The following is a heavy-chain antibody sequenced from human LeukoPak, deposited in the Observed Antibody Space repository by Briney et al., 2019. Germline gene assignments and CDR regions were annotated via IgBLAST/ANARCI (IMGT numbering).Heavy chain of an antibody. D-gene: IGHD4-23*01. CDR2: IYTSGST. J-gene: IGHJ4*02. V-gene: IGHV4-61*02. CDR3: AREVVTPGFDY. Sequence: PSQTLSLTCTVSGGSISSGSYYWSWIRQPAGKGLEWIGRIYTSGSTNYNPSLKSRVTISVDTSKNQFSLKLSSVTAADTAVYYCAREVVTPGFDYWGQGTLVTVSS. CDR1: GGSISSGSYY.